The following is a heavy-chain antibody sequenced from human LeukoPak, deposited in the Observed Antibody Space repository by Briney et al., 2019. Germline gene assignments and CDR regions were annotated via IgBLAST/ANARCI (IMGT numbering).Heavy chain of an antibody. V-gene: IGHV5-51*01. J-gene: IGHJ4*02. Sequence: GESLKISCKGSGYSFTSYWIGWVRQMPGKGLEWMGIIYPGDSDTRYSPSFQGQVTISADKSISTAYLQWSSLKASDTAMYYCARGGYYDILTGYYYPIDYWGQGTLVTVSS. CDR3: ARGGYYDILTGYYYPIDY. CDR1: GYSFTSYW. CDR2: IYPGDSDT. D-gene: IGHD3-9*01.